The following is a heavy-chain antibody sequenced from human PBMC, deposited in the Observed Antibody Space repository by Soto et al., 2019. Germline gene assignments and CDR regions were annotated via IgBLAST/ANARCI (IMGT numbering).Heavy chain of an antibody. Sequence: TSETLSLTCAVYGVSFSGYYWSRIRQPPGKGLEWIGEINHSGSTNYNPSLKSRVTISVDTSKNQFSLKLSSVTAADTAVYYCASRRRYSSSWYHFDYWGQGTLVTVSS. CDR1: GVSFSGYY. D-gene: IGHD6-13*01. V-gene: IGHV4-34*01. CDR3: ASRRRYSSSWYHFDY. CDR2: INHSGST. J-gene: IGHJ4*02.